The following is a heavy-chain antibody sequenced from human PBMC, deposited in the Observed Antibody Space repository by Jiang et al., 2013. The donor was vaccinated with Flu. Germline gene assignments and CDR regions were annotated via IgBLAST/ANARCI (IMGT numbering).Heavy chain of an antibody. V-gene: IGHV5-10-1*01. Sequence: ISCKGSGYSFTSYWIGWVRQMPGKGLEWMGRIDPSDSYTNYSPSFQGHVTISADKSISTAYLQWSSLKASDTAMYYCARYSGWLQHDDYWGQGTLVTVSS. D-gene: IGHD5-24*01. CDR2: IDPSDSYT. CDR1: GYSFTSYW. CDR3: ARYSGWLQHDDY. J-gene: IGHJ4*02.